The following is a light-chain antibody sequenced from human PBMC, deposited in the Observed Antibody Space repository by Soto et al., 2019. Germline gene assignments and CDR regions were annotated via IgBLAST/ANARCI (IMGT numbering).Light chain of an antibody. CDR2: DVS. Sequence: QSALTQPASVSGSPGQSITISCTGTSSDVGTYNSVSWYRQHPVKAPILIIFDVSSRPSGISNRFSGSKSGNTASLTISGVQAEDEADYYCSSYANREPVIFGGGTNVTV. CDR1: SSDVGTYNS. J-gene: IGLJ2*01. CDR3: SSYANREPVI. V-gene: IGLV2-14*01.